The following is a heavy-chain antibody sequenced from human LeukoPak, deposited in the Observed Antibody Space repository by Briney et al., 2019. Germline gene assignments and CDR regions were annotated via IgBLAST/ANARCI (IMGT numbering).Heavy chain of an antibody. CDR2: IYYSGST. J-gene: IGHJ5*02. V-gene: IGHV4-59*08. D-gene: IGHD1-26*01. CDR1: GGSISSYY. CDR3: ARRRVGAISSYNWFDP. Sequence: PSETLSLTCTVSGGSISSYYWSWIRQPPGKGLEWIGYIYYSGSTNYNPSLKSRVTISIDASKNQFSLRLSSVTAADTAVYYCARRRVGAISSYNWFDPWGQGALVTVSS.